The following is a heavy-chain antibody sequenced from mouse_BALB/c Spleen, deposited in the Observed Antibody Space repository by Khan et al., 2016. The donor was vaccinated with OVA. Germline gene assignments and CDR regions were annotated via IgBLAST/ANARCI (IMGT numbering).Heavy chain of an antibody. Sequence: EVQLVETGPGLVKPSQSLSLTCTVTGYSITSDYAWNWIRQFPGNKLEWMGYISYSGSINSNPSLKSRISITRDPSKNQFFLQLNSVTTEDTATYYCARDGSRYNYAMDYWGQGTSVTVAS. CDR2: ISYSGSI. CDR3: ARDGSRYNYAMDY. D-gene: IGHD2-3*01. V-gene: IGHV3-2*02. J-gene: IGHJ4*01. CDR1: GYSITSDYA.